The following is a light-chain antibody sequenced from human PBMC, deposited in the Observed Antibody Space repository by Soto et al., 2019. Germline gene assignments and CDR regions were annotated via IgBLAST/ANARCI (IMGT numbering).Light chain of an antibody. CDR1: SSDVGGYNY. J-gene: IGLJ2*01. Sequence: QSVLTQPASVSGSPGQSITISCTGTSSDVGGYNYVSWYQQHPGKAPKLMIYDVNNRPSGVSNRFSGSKSGNTASLTISGLQPEDEADYYCSSYTSSSTVVFGGGTKVTVL. V-gene: IGLV2-14*01. CDR2: DVN. CDR3: SSYTSSSTVV.